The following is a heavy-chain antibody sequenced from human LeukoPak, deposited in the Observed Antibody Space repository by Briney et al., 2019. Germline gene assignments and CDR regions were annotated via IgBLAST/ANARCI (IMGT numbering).Heavy chain of an antibody. V-gene: IGHV4-34*01. CDR1: GGSFSGYD. D-gene: IGHD6-19*01. J-gene: IGHJ6*03. CDR2: INYGGDT. CDR3: ARGLGWKVTPMGLFYMDV. Sequence: SETLSLTCGVDGGSFSGYDWSWVRQPPGKGQEWIGEINYGGDTNYNPSLKSRVTISVDTSKNQFSLKVRSVTAADTAVYYCARGLGWKVTPMGLFYMDVWGEGATVTVSS.